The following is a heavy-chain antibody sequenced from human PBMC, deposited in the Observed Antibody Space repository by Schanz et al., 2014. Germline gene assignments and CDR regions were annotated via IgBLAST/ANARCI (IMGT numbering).Heavy chain of an antibody. J-gene: IGHJ2*01. CDR2: IWYDGSNK. CDR1: GFTFSSYG. CDR3: ARNRGSGGQNWYFDL. V-gene: IGHV3-33*08. D-gene: IGHD1-26*01. Sequence: VQLAESGGGLVQPGGSLRLSCAASGFTFSSYGMHWVRQAPGKGLEWVAVIWYDGSNKYYADSVKGRFTISRDNSKSSLFLQLNSLRADDTAVYYCARNRGSGGQNWYFDLWGRGTLVTVSS.